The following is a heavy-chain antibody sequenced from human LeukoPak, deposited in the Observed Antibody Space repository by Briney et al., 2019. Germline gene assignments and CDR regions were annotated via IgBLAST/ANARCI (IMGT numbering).Heavy chain of an antibody. J-gene: IGHJ1*01. D-gene: IGHD2-15*01. CDR1: GFTFSSYW. Sequence: GGSLRLSCAASGFTFSSYWMSWVRQAPGKGLEWVSAISGSGGSTYYADSVKGRFTISRDNSKNTLYLQMNSLRAEDTAVYYCAKVPVGILYFHEYFQHWGQGTLVTVSS. V-gene: IGHV3-23*01. CDR2: ISGSGGST. CDR3: AKVPVGILYFHEYFQH.